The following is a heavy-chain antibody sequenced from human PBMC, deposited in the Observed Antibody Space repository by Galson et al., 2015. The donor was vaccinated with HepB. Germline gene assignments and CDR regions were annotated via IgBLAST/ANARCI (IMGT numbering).Heavy chain of an antibody. CDR2: ISAYNGNT. CDR1: GYTFTSYG. Sequence: SCKASGYTFTSYGISWVRQAPGQGLEWMGWISAYNGNTNYAQKLQGRVTMTTDTSTSTAYMELRSLRSDDTAVYYCARDGYYDSSGYSNNWFDPWGQGTLVTVSS. D-gene: IGHD3-22*01. J-gene: IGHJ5*02. CDR3: ARDGYYDSSGYSNNWFDP. V-gene: IGHV1-18*01.